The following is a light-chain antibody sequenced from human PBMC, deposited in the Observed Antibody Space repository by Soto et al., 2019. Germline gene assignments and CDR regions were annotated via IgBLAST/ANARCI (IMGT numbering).Light chain of an antibody. CDR3: GADHGSGSNFVYQV. V-gene: IGLV9-49*01. Sequence: QLVLTQPPSASASLGASVTLTCTLSSGYRNYKVAWYQQRPGKGPRFVMRVGTGGIVGSKGDGIPDSFSVLGSGLNRYLTIKNIQEEDESDYHCGADHGSGSNFVYQVFGGGTKLTVL. J-gene: IGLJ3*02. CDR1: SGYRNYK. CDR2: VGTGGIVG.